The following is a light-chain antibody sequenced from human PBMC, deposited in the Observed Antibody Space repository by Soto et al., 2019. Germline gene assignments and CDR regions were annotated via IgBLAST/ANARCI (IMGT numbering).Light chain of an antibody. Sequence: SGLTQPGAGKESTGRSITISCTKTSSDVGGYNYVSWYQQHPGKAPKLMIYDVSNRPSGVSNRFSGSKSGNTASLTISGLQAEDEADYYCSSYTSSSTLRVFGTGTKVTVL. CDR1: SSDVGGYNY. CDR3: SSYTSSSTLRV. CDR2: DVS. J-gene: IGLJ1*01. V-gene: IGLV2-14*01.